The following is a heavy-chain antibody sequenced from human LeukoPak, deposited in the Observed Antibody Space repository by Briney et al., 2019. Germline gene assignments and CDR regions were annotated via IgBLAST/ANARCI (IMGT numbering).Heavy chain of an antibody. CDR2: INPNSGGT. J-gene: IGHJ4*02. CDR3: ARDILSRDYYDSSGYLGY. Sequence: ASVKVSCKASGYTFTGYYMHWVRQAPGQGLEWMGWINPNSGGTNYAQKFQGRVTMTRDTSISTAYMELSRLRSDDTAAYYCARDILSRDYYDSSGYLGYWGQGTLVTVSS. V-gene: IGHV1-2*02. D-gene: IGHD3-22*01. CDR1: GYTFTGYY.